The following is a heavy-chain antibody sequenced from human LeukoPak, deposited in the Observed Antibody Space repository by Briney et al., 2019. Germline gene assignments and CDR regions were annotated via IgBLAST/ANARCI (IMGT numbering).Heavy chain of an antibody. CDR3: APEGDGYILFDY. CDR1: GFTFSSYG. Sequence: PGGSLRLSCAAPGFTFSSYGMHWVRQAPGQGLEWEAVISYDGSNKYYADSVKGRFTISRDNSKNTLYLQMNSLRVEDTAVYYCAPEGDGYILFDYWGQGTLVTVSS. D-gene: IGHD5-24*01. CDR2: ISYDGSNK. J-gene: IGHJ4*02. V-gene: IGHV3-30*03.